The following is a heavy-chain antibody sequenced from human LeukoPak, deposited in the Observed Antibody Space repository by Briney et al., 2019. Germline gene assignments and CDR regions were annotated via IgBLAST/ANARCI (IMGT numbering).Heavy chain of an antibody. D-gene: IGHD3-16*02. J-gene: IGHJ4*02. CDR1: GGSISGGSYC. CDR3: ARVNDYVWGSYRSVHFDY. CDR2: IHSSGNT. Sequence: SETLSLTCTVSGGSISGGSYCWSWIRQPAGKGLEWIGHIHSSGNTNYNPSLKSRVTISVDTSKNQFSLKLSSVTAADTAVYYCARVNDYVWGSYRSVHFDYWGQGTLVTVSS. V-gene: IGHV4-61*09.